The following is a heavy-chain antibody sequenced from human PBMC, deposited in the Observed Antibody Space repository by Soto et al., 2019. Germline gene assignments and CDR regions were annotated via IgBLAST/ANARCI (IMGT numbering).Heavy chain of an antibody. Sequence: SQTLSLTCAISGDRVSSNSAAWNSIRQSPSRGLEWLGRTYYRSKWYNDYAVSVKSRITINPDTSKNQFSLQLNSVTPEDTAVYFCARLRDYYDSSGYFSEALDYWGQGTLVTVSS. V-gene: IGHV6-1*01. CDR2: TYYRSKWYN. CDR1: GDRVSSNSAA. D-gene: IGHD3-22*01. CDR3: ARLRDYYDSSGYFSEALDY. J-gene: IGHJ4*02.